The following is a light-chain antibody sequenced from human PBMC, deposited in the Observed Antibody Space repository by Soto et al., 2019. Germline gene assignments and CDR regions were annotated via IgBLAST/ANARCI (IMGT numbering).Light chain of an antibody. CDR2: GAS. V-gene: IGKV3-15*01. Sequence: EMILTQSPASLSVSPGERATLSCRASQSGNNNLAWYQQKPGQAPSLLIDGASTRATGIPGRFRGSGYGTEFSLTITSPQSEDFAVYFCQQNNNLPPDSFGQGIKLEIK. CDR3: QQNNNLPPDS. J-gene: IGKJ2*03. CDR1: QSGNNN.